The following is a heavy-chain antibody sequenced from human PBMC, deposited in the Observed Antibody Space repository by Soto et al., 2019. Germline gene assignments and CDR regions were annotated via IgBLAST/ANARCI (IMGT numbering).Heavy chain of an antibody. J-gene: IGHJ4*02. CDR2: ISYSGST. D-gene: IGHD4-17*01. CDR1: GGSISSYY. CDR3: ARHETLHDDYAY. V-gene: IGHV4-59*08. Sequence: QVQLQESGPGLVKPSETLSLTCTVSGGSISSYYWSWIRQPPGKGLEWIGYISYSGSTNYNPSLQRRVTLSVDTSKTQFSLKLSSVTAAGTAVYYCARHETLHDDYAYWGQGTLVTVSS.